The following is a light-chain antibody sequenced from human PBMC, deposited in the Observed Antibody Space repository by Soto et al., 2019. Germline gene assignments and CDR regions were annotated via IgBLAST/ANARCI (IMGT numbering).Light chain of an antibody. V-gene: IGKV1-5*03. CDR2: TAS. J-gene: IGKJ4*01. Sequence: DIKVTQYPCSVCASVGDTVTITCRASQTISKWLAWYQQKPGKVPNLLIHTASNLETGVSSRFNGSGSGTDFTLSVSSLQPDDSATYYCQQYNGYPLTFGGGTKVDIK. CDR1: QTISKW. CDR3: QQYNGYPLT.